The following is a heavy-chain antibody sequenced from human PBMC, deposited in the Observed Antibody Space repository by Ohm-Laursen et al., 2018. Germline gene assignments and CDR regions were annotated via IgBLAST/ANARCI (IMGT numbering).Heavy chain of an antibody. CDR2: IYTSGST. CDR3: ARAPTATTIFDY. V-gene: IGHV3-53*01. Sequence: SLRLSCTASGFTVSSNYMSWVRQAPGKGLEWVSAIYTSGSTYYADSVKGRFTISRDNSKNTLYLQMNSLRVEDTAVYYCARAPTATTIFDYWGQGTLVTASS. J-gene: IGHJ4*02. D-gene: IGHD4-17*01. CDR1: GFTVSSNY.